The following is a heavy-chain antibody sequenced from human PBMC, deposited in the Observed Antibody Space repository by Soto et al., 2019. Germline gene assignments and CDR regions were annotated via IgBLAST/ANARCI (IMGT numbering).Heavy chain of an antibody. CDR1: GGAFSTYA. CDR3: ARQENRNYYYSGMDV. J-gene: IGHJ6*02. Sequence: QVQLVQSGAEVKKTGSSVKVSCKASGGAFSTYAISWVRQSPGQGLEWMGGIIPVFVPANYAQKFQGRVTITADESTTTANMELSSLRSEDTAVYYCARQENRNYYYSGMDVWGQGTTVTVSS. CDR2: IIPVFVPA. V-gene: IGHV1-69*12.